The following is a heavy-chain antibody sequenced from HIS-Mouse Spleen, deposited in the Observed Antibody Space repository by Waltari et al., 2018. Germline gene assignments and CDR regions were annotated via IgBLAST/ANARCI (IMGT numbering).Heavy chain of an antibody. V-gene: IGHV3-33*06. CDR1: GFTFSSYG. Sequence: QVQLVESGGGVVQPGRSLRLSCAASGFTFSSYGMHWVRQAPGKGLGWVAVIWYYGSNKYYTDSVKGRFTISRDNSKNTLYLQMNSLRAEDTAVYYCAKDRLGVYSSTAILYFDYWGQGTLVTVSS. CDR2: IWYYGSNK. CDR3: AKDRLGVYSSTAILYFDY. J-gene: IGHJ4*02. D-gene: IGHD6-13*01.